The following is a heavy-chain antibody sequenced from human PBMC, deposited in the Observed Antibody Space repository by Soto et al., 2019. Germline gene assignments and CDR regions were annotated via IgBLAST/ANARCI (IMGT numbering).Heavy chain of an antibody. J-gene: IGHJ6*02. CDR2: IVVGSGNT. D-gene: IGHD3-10*01. V-gene: IGHV1-58*01. Sequence: PVKVSCKASGFTFTSSAVQWVRQARGQRLEWIGWIVVGSGNTNYAQKFQERVTITRDMSTSTAYMELRSLRSDDTAVYYCAREVSTLLWFGDYYYGMDVWGQGTTVTVSS. CDR1: GFTFTSSA. CDR3: AREVSTLLWFGDYYYGMDV.